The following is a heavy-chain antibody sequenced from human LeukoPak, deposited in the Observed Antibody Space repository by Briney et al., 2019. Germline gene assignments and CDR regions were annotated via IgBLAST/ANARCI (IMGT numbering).Heavy chain of an antibody. CDR3: AKGGIAAGDFDY. V-gene: IGHV3-13*01. CDR2: IGTAGDT. J-gene: IGHJ4*02. CDR1: GFTFSSYD. Sequence: GGSLRLSCAASGFTFSSYDMHWVRRATGKGLEWVSAIGTAGDTYYADSVRGRFTISRDNSKNTLYLQMNSLRAEDTAVYYCAKGGIAAGDFDYWGQGTLVTVSS. D-gene: IGHD6-13*01.